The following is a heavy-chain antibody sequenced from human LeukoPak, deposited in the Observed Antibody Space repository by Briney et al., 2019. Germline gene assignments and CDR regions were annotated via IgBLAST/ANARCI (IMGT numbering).Heavy chain of an antibody. D-gene: IGHD3-22*01. J-gene: IGHJ4*02. Sequence: PSETLSLTCTVSGDSISPYFWSWIRQPPGKGLEWIGYIYYTGSTNYNPSLRSRVTISVDTSKNQFSLKLSSVTAADTAVYYCSRDGYSGLDYWGQGTLVTVSS. CDR3: SRDGYSGLDY. CDR1: GDSISPYF. V-gene: IGHV4-59*12. CDR2: IYYTGST.